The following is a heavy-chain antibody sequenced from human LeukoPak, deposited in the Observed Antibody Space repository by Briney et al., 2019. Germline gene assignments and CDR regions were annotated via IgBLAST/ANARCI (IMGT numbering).Heavy chain of an antibody. Sequence: GRSLRLSCAVSGFTFSSYGMHWVRQAPGKGPEWMAVISYDGTNKYYADSVKGRFTISRDNSKNTLYLRMNSLRAEDTAVYYCAKDLNYDFWSGLGNWGQGTLVTVSS. CDR1: GFTFSSYG. V-gene: IGHV3-30*18. J-gene: IGHJ4*02. CDR3: AKDLNYDFWSGLGN. CDR2: ISYDGTNK. D-gene: IGHD3-3*01.